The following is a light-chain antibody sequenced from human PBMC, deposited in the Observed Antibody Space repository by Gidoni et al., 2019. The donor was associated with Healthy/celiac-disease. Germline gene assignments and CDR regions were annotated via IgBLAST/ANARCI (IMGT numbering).Light chain of an antibody. CDR3: GTWYSSLSAFVV. CDR1: SSNIGNNY. J-gene: IGLJ2*01. CDR2: DNN. Sequence: QSVLTQPPSVSAAPGQKVTISCSGSSSNIGNNYVSWYQQLPGTAPKLLIYDNNKRPSGIPDRFSGSKSGTSATLGITGLQTGDEAAYYCGTWYSSLSAFVVFGGGTKLTVL. V-gene: IGLV1-51*01.